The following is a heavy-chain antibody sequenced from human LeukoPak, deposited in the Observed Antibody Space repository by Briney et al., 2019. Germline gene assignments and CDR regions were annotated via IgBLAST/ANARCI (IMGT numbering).Heavy chain of an antibody. CDR2: ISSSGSYI. V-gene: IGHV3-21*01. J-gene: IGHJ4*02. Sequence: GGSLRLSCAASGFTFSSYSMNWVRQAPGKGLEWVSSISSSGSYIYYADSVKGRFTISRDNAKNSLYLQMNSLRAEDTAVYYCASLRPGYYDSSGYYPNDYWGQGTLVTVSS. D-gene: IGHD3-22*01. CDR3: ASLRPGYYDSSGYYPNDY. CDR1: GFTFSSYS.